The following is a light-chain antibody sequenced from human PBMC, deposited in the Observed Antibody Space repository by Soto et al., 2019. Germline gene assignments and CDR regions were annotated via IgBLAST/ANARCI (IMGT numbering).Light chain of an antibody. V-gene: IGKV3-20*01. CDR2: GAS. CDR3: QQYGSSPHT. CDR1: QSVSSSY. Sequence: ETVLTQSPGTLSLSPGERVTLSCRASQSVSSSYLAWYQQKPGQAPRLLFYGASSRATGIPDRFSGSGSGTDFTLTISRLEPEDFAVYYCQQYGSSPHTFGQGTKLEI. J-gene: IGKJ2*01.